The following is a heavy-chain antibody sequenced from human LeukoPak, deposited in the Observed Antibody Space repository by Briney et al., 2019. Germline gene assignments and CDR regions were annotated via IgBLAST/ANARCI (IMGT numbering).Heavy chain of an antibody. CDR3: ARGQVAARPNYFDS. V-gene: IGHV3-21*01. CDR1: GFTFSSYS. D-gene: IGHD6-6*01. CDR2: ISSSTSYI. J-gene: IGHJ4*02. Sequence: PGGSLRLSCAASGFTFSSYSMNWVRQAPGKGLEWVSYISSSTSYIYNADSVKGRFTISRDNAKNSLYLQMNSLRAEDTAVYYCARGQVAARPNYFDSWGQGTLVTVSS.